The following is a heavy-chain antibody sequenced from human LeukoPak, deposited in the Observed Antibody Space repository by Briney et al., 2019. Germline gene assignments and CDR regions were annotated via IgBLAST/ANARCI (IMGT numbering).Heavy chain of an antibody. CDR1: GGSISSSSYY. V-gene: IGHV4-39*07. D-gene: IGHD6-19*01. J-gene: IGHJ6*03. CDR2: IYYSGRT. CDR3: ARDSREVRLVHYYYYYMDV. Sequence: SETLSLTCTVSGGSISSSSYYWGWIRRPPGKGLEWIGNIYYSGRTYYSPSLKSRVTISVDTSKNQFSLKLSSVTAADTAVYYCARDSREVRLVHYYYYYMDVWGKGTTVTVSS.